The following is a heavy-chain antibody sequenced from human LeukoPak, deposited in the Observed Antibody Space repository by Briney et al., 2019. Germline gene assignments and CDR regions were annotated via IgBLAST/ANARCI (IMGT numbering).Heavy chain of an antibody. CDR1: GFTFTNYA. CDR3: ANGATYYDY. V-gene: IGHV3-23*01. CDR2: IHASGDT. Sequence: GGSLRLSCAASGFTFTNYAMSWVRQAPGKGLEWVSVIHASGDTYYADSVKGRFTISRDNSKNTLSLQMNSLRAEDTAVYYCANGATYYDYWGQGTLVTVSS. J-gene: IGHJ4*02. D-gene: IGHD4-17*01.